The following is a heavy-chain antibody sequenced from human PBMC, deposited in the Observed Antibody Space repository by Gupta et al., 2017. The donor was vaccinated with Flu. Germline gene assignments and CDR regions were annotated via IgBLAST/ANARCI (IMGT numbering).Heavy chain of an antibody. J-gene: IGHJ6*02. D-gene: IGHD2-2*02. V-gene: IGHV3-7*01. CDR1: GFTFSRYW. CDR2: IKQDGSEK. Sequence: EVQLVESGGGLVQPGGSLRLSCAASGFTFSRYWMSWVSQAPGKGLEWVANIKQDGSEKYYVDSGKGRFTISRDNAKNSLYLQMNSLRAEDTAVYYCARGWRDIVVVPAAIPDERHYYYYGMDVWGQGTTVTVSS. CDR3: ARGWRDIVVVPAAIPDERHYYYYGMDV.